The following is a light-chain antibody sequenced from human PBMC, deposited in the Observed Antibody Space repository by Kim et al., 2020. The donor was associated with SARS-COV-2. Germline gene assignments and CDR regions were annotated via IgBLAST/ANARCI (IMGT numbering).Light chain of an antibody. CDR3: QQYNNWPLT. CDR2: GAS. V-gene: IGKV3-15*01. Sequence: SVAPGERATLACRASQSVGSNLAWYQQNPGQAPRLLIYGASTRATDVPARFSGSGSGTDFTLTISSLQSEDFAVYYCQQYNNWPLTFGGGTKVEI. J-gene: IGKJ4*01. CDR1: QSVGSN.